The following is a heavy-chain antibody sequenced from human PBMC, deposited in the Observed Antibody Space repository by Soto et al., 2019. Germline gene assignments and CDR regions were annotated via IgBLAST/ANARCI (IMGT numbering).Heavy chain of an antibody. Sequence: GGSLRLSCAASGFTFDDYAMHWVRQAPGKGLEWVSGISWNSGSIGYADSVKGRFTISRDSAKNSLYLQMNSLRAEDTALYYCAKGYRYTYFDYWGQGTLVTVSS. J-gene: IGHJ4*02. CDR3: AKGYRYTYFDY. D-gene: IGHD3-16*02. CDR1: GFTFDDYA. CDR2: ISWNSGSI. V-gene: IGHV3-9*01.